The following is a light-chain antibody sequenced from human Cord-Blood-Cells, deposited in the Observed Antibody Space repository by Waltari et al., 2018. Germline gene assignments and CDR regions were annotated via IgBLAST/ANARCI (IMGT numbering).Light chain of an antibody. J-gene: IGKJ2*01. Sequence: DIQMTQSPSPLSASVGDRVTINCRASQSISSYLNWYQQKPGKAPKLLIYAASSLQRGVPARFSGSGSGTDFTLTISSLQPEDFATYYCQQSYSTPYTFGQGTKLEIK. CDR2: AAS. V-gene: IGKV1-39*01. CDR3: QQSYSTPYT. CDR1: QSISSY.